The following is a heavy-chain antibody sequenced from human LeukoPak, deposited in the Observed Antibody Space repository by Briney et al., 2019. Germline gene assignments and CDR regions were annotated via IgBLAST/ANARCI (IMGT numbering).Heavy chain of an antibody. D-gene: IGHD6-19*01. CDR1: GFTFSSYA. V-gene: IGHV3-20*04. CDR2: INWNGGST. J-gene: IGHJ3*02. CDR3: ARAASAVADAFDI. Sequence: PGGSLRLSCAASGFTFSSYAMSWVRQAPGKGLEWVSDINWNGGSTGYADSVKGRFTISRDNAKNSLYLQMNNLRAEDTALYYCARAASAVADAFDIWGRGTMVTVSS.